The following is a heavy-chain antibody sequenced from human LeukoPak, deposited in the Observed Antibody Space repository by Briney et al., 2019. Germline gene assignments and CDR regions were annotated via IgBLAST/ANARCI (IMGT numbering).Heavy chain of an antibody. V-gene: IGHV4-39*01. CDR1: RGSITRNSSY. J-gene: IGHJ6*03. CDR3: ARQDYYVSGGYYYYMDV. Sequence: ETLSLTSTIPRGSITRNSSYSGWFRHPPGKGLAWIGCVYYSGSIYYNPSLKSRVTISVDTSKNLFSLKLNSVTAADTAVYYCARQDYYVSGGYYYYMDVGGKGTAVTVSS. D-gene: IGHD3-10*02. CDR2: VYYSGSI.